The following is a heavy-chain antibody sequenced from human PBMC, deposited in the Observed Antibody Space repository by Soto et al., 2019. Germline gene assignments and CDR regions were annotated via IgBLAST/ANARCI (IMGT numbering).Heavy chain of an antibody. CDR3: ARGSVNFDY. V-gene: IGHV4-34*01. CDR1: GGSFNGYY. J-gene: IGHJ4*02. Sequence: PSKTLSLTCAVDGGSFNGYYWSWIRQPPGKGLEWIGEINHSGSTNYNPSLKSRVTISVDTSKNQFSLKLSSVTAADTAVYYCARGSVNFDYWGQGTLVTGSS. CDR2: INHSGST.